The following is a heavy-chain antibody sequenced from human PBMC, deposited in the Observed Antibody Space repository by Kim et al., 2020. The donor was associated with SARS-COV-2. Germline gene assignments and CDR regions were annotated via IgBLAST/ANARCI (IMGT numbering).Heavy chain of an antibody. Sequence: GGSLRLSCAASGFTFSSYAMSWVRQAPGKGLEWVSVIYSGGSSTSFAASVKGRFTISRDNSKNTLYLQMNSLRAEDTAIYYCARIGLVGLTLGWFDPWR. CDR1: GFTFSSYA. V-gene: IGHV3-23*03. J-gene: IGHJ5*02. CDR2: IYSGGSST. D-gene: IGHD2-15*01. CDR3: ARIGLVGLTLGWFDP.